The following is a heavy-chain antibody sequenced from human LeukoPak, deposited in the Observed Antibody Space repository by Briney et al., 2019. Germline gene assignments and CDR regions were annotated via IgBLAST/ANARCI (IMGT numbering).Heavy chain of an antibody. Sequence: GGSLRLSCAASGFTFSSYSMNWVRQAPGKGLEWVSSISSSSYIYYADSVKGRFTISRDNAKNSLYLQMNSLRAEDTAVYYCARDLGYSSGWYYAFDIWGQGTMVTVSS. CDR1: GFTFSSYS. D-gene: IGHD6-19*01. J-gene: IGHJ3*02. V-gene: IGHV3-21*01. CDR2: ISSSSYI. CDR3: ARDLGYSSGWYYAFDI.